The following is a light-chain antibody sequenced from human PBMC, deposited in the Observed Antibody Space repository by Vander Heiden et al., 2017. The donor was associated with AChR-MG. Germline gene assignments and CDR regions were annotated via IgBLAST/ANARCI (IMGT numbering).Light chain of an antibody. CDR3: LPDSNYPRT. V-gene: IGKV1-6*01. CDR1: QGIRND. J-gene: IGKJ1*01. CDR2: AAS. Sequence: AIQMTQSPSSLSASVGDRVTITCRASQGIRNDLGWYQQKPGKAPKLLIYAASSLQSGVPSRFSGRGSGTDFTLTISSLQPEDFATYYCLPDSNYPRTFGQGTKVEIK.